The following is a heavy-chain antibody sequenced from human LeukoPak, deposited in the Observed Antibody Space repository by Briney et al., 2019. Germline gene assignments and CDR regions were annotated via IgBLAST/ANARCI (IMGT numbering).Heavy chain of an antibody. V-gene: IGHV4-59*12. D-gene: IGHD2-21*01. CDR3: AREVREFGDHLFDY. CDR2: IHYSGST. J-gene: IGHJ4*02. CDR1: GGSISSYY. Sequence: PSETLSLTCTVSGGSISSYYWSWIRQPPGKGLGWIGYIHYSGSTYYSPSLKSRLSISIDTSKNQFSLKMTSVTAADTAVYYCAREVREFGDHLFDYWGRGTLVTVSS.